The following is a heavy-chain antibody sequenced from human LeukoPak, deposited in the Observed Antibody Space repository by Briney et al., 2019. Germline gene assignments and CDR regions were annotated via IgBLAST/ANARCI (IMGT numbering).Heavy chain of an antibody. CDR3: AKPRAMTTGVGRYFDL. V-gene: IGHV3-23*01. Sequence: GGSLRLSCAASGFTFSSYAMSWVRQAPGKGLEWVSAISGSGGSAYYADSVKGRFTISRDNSKNTLYLQMNSLRAEDTATYYCAKPRAMTTGVGRYFDLWGRGTLVTVSS. D-gene: IGHD1-1*01. CDR1: GFTFSSYA. J-gene: IGHJ2*01. CDR2: ISGSGGSA.